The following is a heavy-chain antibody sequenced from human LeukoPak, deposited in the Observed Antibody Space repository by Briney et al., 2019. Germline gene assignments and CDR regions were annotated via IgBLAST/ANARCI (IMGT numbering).Heavy chain of an antibody. CDR1: GFTFSGFV. CDR3: ARDQVPGQY. J-gene: IGHJ4*02. CDR2: ISGSGGST. Sequence: GGSLRLSCAASGFTFSGFVMSWVRQAPGKGLEWVSAISGSGGSTFYADSVKGRFTISRDNSKNTLYLQMNILRAEDTAVYYCARDQVPGQYWGQGTLVTVSS. V-gene: IGHV3-23*01.